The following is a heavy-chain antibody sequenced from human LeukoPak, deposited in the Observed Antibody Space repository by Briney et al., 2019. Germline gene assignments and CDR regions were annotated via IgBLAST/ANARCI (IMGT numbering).Heavy chain of an antibody. V-gene: IGHV3-30*02. D-gene: IGHD2-15*01. CDR1: GFTFSSYA. J-gene: IGHJ5*02. CDR3: AKLAELVVTNNWFDP. Sequence: GGSLRLSCTASGFTFSSYAMHWVRQAPGKGLEWLAFTRYDGTNTHYADSVKGRFTISRDNSENTLYLQMNTLTIEDTAVYYCAKLAELVVTNNWFDPWGQGTLVTVSS. CDR2: TRYDGTNT.